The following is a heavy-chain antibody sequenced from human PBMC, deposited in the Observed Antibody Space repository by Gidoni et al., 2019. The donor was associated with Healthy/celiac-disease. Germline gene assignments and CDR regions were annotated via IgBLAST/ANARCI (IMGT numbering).Heavy chain of an antibody. CDR1: GGSFSGYY. J-gene: IGHJ4*02. V-gene: IGHV4-34*01. CDR2: INHSGST. D-gene: IGHD6-13*01. Sequence: QVQLQQWGAGLLKPSETLSLTCAVYGGSFSGYYWSWIRQPPGKGLEWIGEINHSGSTNYNPSLKSRVTISVDTSKNQFSLKLSSVTAADTAVYYCGRGIAAAGLFDYWGQGTLVTVSS. CDR3: GRGIAAAGLFDY.